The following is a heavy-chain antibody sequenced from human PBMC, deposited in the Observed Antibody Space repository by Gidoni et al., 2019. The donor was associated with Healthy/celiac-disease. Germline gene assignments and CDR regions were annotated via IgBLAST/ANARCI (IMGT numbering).Heavy chain of an antibody. CDR3: ARVGGNLDNWFDP. D-gene: IGHD2-21*02. Sequence: QVQLQESGPGLVKPSETLSLTCAVSGYSISSGYYWGWIRQPPRKGLEWIGSIYHSGKTHYNPSLKSRVSISVDTSKNQFSLKLSSVTAADTAVYYCARVGGNLDNWFDPWGQGTLVTVSS. V-gene: IGHV4-38-2*01. CDR2: IYHSGKT. CDR1: GYSISSGYY. J-gene: IGHJ5*02.